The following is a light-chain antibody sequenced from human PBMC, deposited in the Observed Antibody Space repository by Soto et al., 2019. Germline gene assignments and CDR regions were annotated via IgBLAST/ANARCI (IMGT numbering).Light chain of an antibody. J-gene: IGLJ2*01. CDR2: SND. V-gene: IGLV1-44*01. CDR1: SSNIGSNT. CDR3: ASWDDSLNGVV. Sequence: QSVLTQLPSASGTPGQRVTISCSGSSSNIGSNTVSWYQHLPGTAPKLLMYSNDQRPSGVPDRISGSKSGTSASLAISGLQSDDEADYYCASWDDSLNGVVFGGGTKVTVL.